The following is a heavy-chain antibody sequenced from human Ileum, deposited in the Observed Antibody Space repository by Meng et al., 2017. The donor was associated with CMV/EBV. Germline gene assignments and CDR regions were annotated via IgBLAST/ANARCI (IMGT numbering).Heavy chain of an antibody. Sequence: CTVSGGSISSGGYYWSWVRQHPGKGLERIGYIYYSGSNYYNPSLKSRVTISVDTSKNQFSLKLSSVTAADTAVYYCARDGLGILPDYWGQGTLVTVSS. CDR3: ARDGLGILPDY. CDR2: IYYSGSN. CDR1: GGSISSGGYY. V-gene: IGHV4-31*03. J-gene: IGHJ4*02. D-gene: IGHD6-13*01.